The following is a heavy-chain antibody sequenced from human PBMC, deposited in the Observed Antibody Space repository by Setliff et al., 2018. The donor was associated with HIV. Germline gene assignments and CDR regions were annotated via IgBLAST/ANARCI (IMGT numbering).Heavy chain of an antibody. CDR2: ISWNSGSR. CDR3: AKDPDHL. CDR1: GFTFDDYA. Sequence: GGSLRLSCAASGFTFDDYAMHWVRQAPGKGLEWVSGISWNSGSRGYADSVKGRFTISRDNSKNTLYLQMNSLRAEDTAVYYCAKDPDHLWGQGTLVTVSS. J-gene: IGHJ5*02. V-gene: IGHV3-9*01.